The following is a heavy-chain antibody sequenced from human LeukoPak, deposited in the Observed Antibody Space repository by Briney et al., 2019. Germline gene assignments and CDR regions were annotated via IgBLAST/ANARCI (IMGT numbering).Heavy chain of an antibody. CDR1: GFPFSSYW. CDR3: AKDLHDYGASYYYGMDV. J-gene: IGHJ6*02. D-gene: IGHD4-17*01. CDR2: INSDGSST. Sequence: GGSLRLSCAASGFPFSSYWMHWVRQAPGKGLVWVSRINSDGSSTSYADSVKGRFTISRDNAKNTLYLQMNSLRAEDTAVYYCAKDLHDYGASYYYGMDVWGQGTTVTVSS. V-gene: IGHV3-74*01.